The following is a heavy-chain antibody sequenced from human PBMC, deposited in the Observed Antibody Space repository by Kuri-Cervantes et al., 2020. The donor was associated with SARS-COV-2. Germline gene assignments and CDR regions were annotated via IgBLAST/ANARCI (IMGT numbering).Heavy chain of an antibody. J-gene: IGHJ5*02. CDR1: GFTFSRYA. CDR2: ISYDGSNK. D-gene: IGHD3-3*01. V-gene: IGHV3-30-3*01. Sequence: GESLKITCAASGFTFSRYAMHWVRQAPGKGLEWVAVISYDGSNKYYADSVKGRFTISRDNSKNTLYLQMNSLRAEDTAVYYCARERSYYDFWSGYSDNWFDPWGQGTLVTVSS. CDR3: ARERSYYDFWSGYSDNWFDP.